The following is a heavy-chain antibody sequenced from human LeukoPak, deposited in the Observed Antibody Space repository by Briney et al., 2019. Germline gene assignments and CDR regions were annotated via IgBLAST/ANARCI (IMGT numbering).Heavy chain of an antibody. V-gene: IGHV3-74*01. CDR1: GFTFSSYW. J-gene: IGHJ4*02. CDR2: INSDGSST. D-gene: IGHD1-14*01. CDR3: ARDPRTGYFDY. Sequence: GGSLRLSCAASGFTFSSYWMHWVRQAPGKGLVWVSRINSDGSSTSYADSVKGRFTISRGNAKNTLYLQMNSLRAEDTAVYYCARDPRTGYFDYWGQGTLVTVSS.